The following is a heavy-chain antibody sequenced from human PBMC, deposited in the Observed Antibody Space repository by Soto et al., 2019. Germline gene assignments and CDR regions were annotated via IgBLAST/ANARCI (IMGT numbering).Heavy chain of an antibody. J-gene: IGHJ3*02. V-gene: IGHV4-31*02. CDR2: TYYSGNT. D-gene: IGHD1-1*01. CDR3: AQALVFTGGDGCDI. CDR1: GGSITTGGRY. Sequence: QMRLQEWGPGLVKPSQTLSLKCSVSGGSITTGGRYWSWIRQLPGKGLEWIGDTYYSGNTYYNASRKSRVNRSVEAAKNQFALKLSSVTAAYTAVYYCAQALVFTGGDGCDIWGQGRLVTVSS.